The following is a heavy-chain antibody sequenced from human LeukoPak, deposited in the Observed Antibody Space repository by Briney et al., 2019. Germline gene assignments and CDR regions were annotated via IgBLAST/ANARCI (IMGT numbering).Heavy chain of an antibody. CDR3: ARDRVAGAPPYYYYYMDV. Sequence: SETLSLTCTVSGGSISITSYYWGWIRQPPGKGLEWIVSMYSSGSTYYNPSLKSRVTISVDTSKNQFSLKLSSVTAADTAVYYCARDRVAGAPPYYYYYMDVWGKGTTVTVSS. V-gene: IGHV4-39*07. CDR2: MYSSGST. CDR1: GGSISITSYY. D-gene: IGHD1-26*01. J-gene: IGHJ6*03.